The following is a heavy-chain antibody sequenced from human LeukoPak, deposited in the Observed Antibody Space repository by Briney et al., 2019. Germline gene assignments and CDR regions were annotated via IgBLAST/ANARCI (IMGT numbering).Heavy chain of an antibody. CDR2: IDSRGST. CDR3: ARGNGGNSEFDY. D-gene: IGHD4-23*01. CDR1: GGSISSGTNF. J-gene: IGHJ4*02. Sequence: PSQTLSLXCTVSGGSISSGTNFWTWIRQPAGKGLECIGRIDSRGSTYYNPSLRSRVTISLDTSKNQFSLKLSSVTAADTAVYYCARGNGGNSEFDYWGQGTLVTVSS. V-gene: IGHV4-61*02.